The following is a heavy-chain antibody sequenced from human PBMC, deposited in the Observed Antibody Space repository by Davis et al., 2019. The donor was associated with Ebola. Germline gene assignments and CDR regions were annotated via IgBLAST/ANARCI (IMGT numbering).Heavy chain of an antibody. Sequence: PGGSLRLSCAASGFTFSSYSMNWVRQAPGKGLEWVSYISSSSSTIYYADSVKGRFTISRDNAKNSLYLQMNSLRDEDTAVYYCARDYSGYYYYYGMDVWGQGTTVTVSS. CDR1: GFTFSSYS. CDR2: ISSSSSTI. D-gene: IGHD1-26*01. V-gene: IGHV3-48*02. CDR3: ARDYSGYYYYYGMDV. J-gene: IGHJ6*02.